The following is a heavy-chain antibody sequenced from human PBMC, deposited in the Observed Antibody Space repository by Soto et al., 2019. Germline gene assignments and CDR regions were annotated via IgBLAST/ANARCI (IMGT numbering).Heavy chain of an antibody. CDR3: AKLGGSGWDFDY. CDR2: ISWNSGSI. Sequence: EVQLVESGGGLVQPGRSLRLSCAASGFTFDDYAKHWVRQAPGKGLEWVSGISWNSGSIGYADSVKGRFTISRDNAKNSLYLQMNSLRAEDTALYYCAKLGGSGWDFDYWGQGTLVTVSS. CDR1: GFTFDDYA. D-gene: IGHD6-19*01. V-gene: IGHV3-9*01. J-gene: IGHJ4*02.